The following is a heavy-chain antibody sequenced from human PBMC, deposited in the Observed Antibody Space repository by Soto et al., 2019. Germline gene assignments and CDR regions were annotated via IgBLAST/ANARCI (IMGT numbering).Heavy chain of an antibody. V-gene: IGHV1-58*01. CDR2: IVVGNGNT. CDR1: AFTVIDSA. J-gene: IGHJ3*02. Sequence: SVKVSCEASAFTVIDSAVHWVRQARGQPLEWIGYIVVGNGNTNFAQRFQERVTLTSDKSRGTAYMELRSLRSEDTAVYYCAATTHYDFWSGYFTGVAFDIWGQGTKVTVSS. D-gene: IGHD3-3*01. CDR3: AATTHYDFWSGYFTGVAFDI.